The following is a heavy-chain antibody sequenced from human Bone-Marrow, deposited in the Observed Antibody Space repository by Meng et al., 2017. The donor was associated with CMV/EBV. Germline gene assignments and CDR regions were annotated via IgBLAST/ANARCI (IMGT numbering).Heavy chain of an antibody. V-gene: IGHV1-46*01. CDR2: INPSGGST. CDR1: GYTFTSYY. J-gene: IGHJ3*02. D-gene: IGHD2-8*01. CDR3: ALLGGIVPVITEIDGLDI. Sequence: ASVKVSCKASGYTFTSYYMHWVRQAPGQGLEWMGIINPSGGSTSYAQKFQGRFTISRDNAKNTLYLQMNSLRAEDTAVYYCALLGGIVPVITEIDGLDIWGQGTMVTGSS.